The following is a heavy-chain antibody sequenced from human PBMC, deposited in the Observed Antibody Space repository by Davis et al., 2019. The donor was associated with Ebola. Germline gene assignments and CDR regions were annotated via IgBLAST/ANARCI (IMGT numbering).Heavy chain of an antibody. J-gene: IGHJ5*02. CDR2: IGTTGRT. V-gene: IGHV3-13*01. D-gene: IGHD3-22*01. CDR3: ARDRDYYDTSGYHPRGWLDL. Sequence: RGSLRLSCAASGFTFSDYEIHWVRQVTGKPLEWVAVIGTTGRTAYADSVKGRFTISRENDKNSSYLQMNSLRAVDTAVYYCARDRDYYDTSGYHPRGWLDLWGQGTLVTVSS. CDR1: GFTFSDYE.